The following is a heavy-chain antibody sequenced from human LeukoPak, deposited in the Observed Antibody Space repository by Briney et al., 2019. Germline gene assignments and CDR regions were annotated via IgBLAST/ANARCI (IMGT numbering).Heavy chain of an antibody. Sequence: GASVKVSCKASGYTLTSYSFSWVRQAPGQGLEWMGWISVNTSYAQHLQGRVTMTTDTSTSTAYMELRSLRSDDTAVYYCAREDPSGSFDYCGQGTLVTVSP. CDR2: ISVNT. J-gene: IGHJ4*02. CDR3: AREDPSGSFDY. V-gene: IGHV1-18*01. CDR1: GYTLTSYS. D-gene: IGHD1-26*01.